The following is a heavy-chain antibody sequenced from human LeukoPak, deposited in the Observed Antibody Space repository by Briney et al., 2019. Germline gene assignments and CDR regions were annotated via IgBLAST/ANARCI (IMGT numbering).Heavy chain of an antibody. V-gene: IGHV1-18*01. J-gene: IGHJ4*02. CDR2: ISTYSGNT. D-gene: IGHD3-3*01. Sequence: ASVKVSCKPSGYTFTSYAISWLRQAPGQGLEWMGWISTYSGNTNYAQKLQGRVTMTTDTSTSTAYMELRSLRSDDTAVYYCARGGYDFWSGYYPYWGQGTLVTVSS. CDR3: ARGGYDFWSGYYPY. CDR1: GYTFTSYA.